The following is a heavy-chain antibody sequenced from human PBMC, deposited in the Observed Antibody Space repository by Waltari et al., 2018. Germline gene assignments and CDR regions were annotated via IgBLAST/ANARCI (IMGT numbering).Heavy chain of an antibody. CDR1: GGSISSGGYY. J-gene: IGHJ5*02. CDR3: ARHWKRSGYRFDP. V-gene: IGHV4-39*01. Sequence: QLRLQESGPGLVKPSETLSLTCTVSGGSISSGGYYWGWIRQSPGKGLEWIGSIYYSGSTHDNPTLESRVTISGDTSKNQFSLKVSSGTAADTAVYYCARHWKRSGYRFDPWGQGTLVTVSS. CDR2: IYYSGST. D-gene: IGHD5-12*01.